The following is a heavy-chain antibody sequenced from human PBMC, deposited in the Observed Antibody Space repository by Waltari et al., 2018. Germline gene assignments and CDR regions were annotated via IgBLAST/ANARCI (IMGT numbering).Heavy chain of an antibody. D-gene: IGHD6-6*01. CDR1: GGTFSSYA. V-gene: IGHV1-69*05. CDR3: AKDGAARGYYYYYMDV. CDR2: ISPIFGTA. J-gene: IGHJ6*03. Sequence: QVQLVQSGAEVKKPGSSVKVSCKASGGTFSSYAISWVRQAPGQGLEWMGWISPIFGTANYEQKFQGRVTITTDESTSTAYMELNSLRAEDTALYYCAKDGAARGYYYYYMDVWGKGTTVTVSS.